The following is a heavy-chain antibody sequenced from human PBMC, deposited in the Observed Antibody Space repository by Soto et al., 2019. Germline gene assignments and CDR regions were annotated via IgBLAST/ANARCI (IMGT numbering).Heavy chain of an antibody. J-gene: IGHJ2*01. D-gene: IGHD4-17*01. Sequence: QVQLVQSGAEVKKPGSSVKVSCKASGGTFSSYVISWVRQAPGQGLEWMGGITPIFGTANYAQKFQGRVTITADESTSTAYMELSSLRSEYTGVYYCARVSSTGIDYVDYKPTWYFDLWGRGTLVTVSS. CDR3: ARVSSTGIDYVDYKPTWYFDL. CDR2: ITPIFGTA. V-gene: IGHV1-69*01. CDR1: GGTFSSYV.